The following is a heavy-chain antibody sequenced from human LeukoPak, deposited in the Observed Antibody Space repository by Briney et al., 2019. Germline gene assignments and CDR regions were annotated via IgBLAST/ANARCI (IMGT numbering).Heavy chain of an antibody. CDR2: IYYSGST. J-gene: IGHJ4*02. CDR3: ARTSVAGTKNFDY. D-gene: IGHD6-19*01. V-gene: IGHV4-39*07. CDR1: GGSISSSSYY. Sequence: SETLSLTCTVSGGSISSSSYYWGWIRQPPGKGLEWIGSIYYSGSTYYNPSLKSRVTISVDTSKNQFSLKLSSVTAADTAVYYCARTSVAGTKNFDYWGQGILVTVSS.